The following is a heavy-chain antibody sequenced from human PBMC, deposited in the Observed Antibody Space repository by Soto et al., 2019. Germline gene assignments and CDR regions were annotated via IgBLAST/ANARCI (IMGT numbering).Heavy chain of an antibody. CDR2: IYHSGST. CDR3: ARGIAAAGTRYYYYGMDV. CDR1: GGSISSSNW. V-gene: IGHV4-4*02. J-gene: IGHJ6*02. Sequence: QVQLQESGPGLVKPSGTLSLTCAVSGGSISSSNWWSWVRQPPGKGLEWIGEIYHSGSTNYNPSPKSRVTISVDKSKPQFSLKLSSVTAADTAVYYCARGIAAAGTRYYYYGMDVWGQGTTVTVSS. D-gene: IGHD6-13*01.